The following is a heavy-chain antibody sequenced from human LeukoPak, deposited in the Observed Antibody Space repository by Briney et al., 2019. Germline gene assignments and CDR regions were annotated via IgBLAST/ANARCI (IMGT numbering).Heavy chain of an antibody. CDR3: ARHAGLSYGFDY. V-gene: IGHV4-59*08. CDR1: GGSISNNY. CDR2: IYNSGST. D-gene: IGHD5-18*01. Sequence: PSETLSLTCTVSGGSISNNYWSWIRQPPGKGLEWIGYIYNSGSTNYNPSLKSRVTISVDTSKNQFSLRLSSVTAADTAVYYCARHAGLSYGFDYWGQGILVTVFS. J-gene: IGHJ4*02.